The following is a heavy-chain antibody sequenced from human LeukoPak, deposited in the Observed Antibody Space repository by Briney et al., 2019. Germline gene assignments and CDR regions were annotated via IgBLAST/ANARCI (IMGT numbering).Heavy chain of an antibody. CDR2: IYYSGST. CDR3: ARDRNGRFGSHFDY. V-gene: IGHV4-59*01. J-gene: IGHJ4*02. D-gene: IGHD1-26*01. Sequence: PSETLSLTCTVSGGSISSYYWSWIRQPPGKGLEWIGYIYYSGSTNYNPSLKSRVTISVDTSKNQFSLKLSSVTAADTAVYYCARDRNGRFGSHFDYRGQGTLVTVSS. CDR1: GGSISSYY.